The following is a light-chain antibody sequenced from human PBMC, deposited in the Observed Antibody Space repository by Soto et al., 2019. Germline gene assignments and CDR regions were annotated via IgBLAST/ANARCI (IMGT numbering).Light chain of an antibody. CDR3: QQYTNWPPLT. CDR2: DAS. CDR1: QSVSSS. V-gene: IGKV3-15*01. Sequence: EIVMTQSPATLSVSPGDRATLSCRASQSVSSSLAWYQQIPGQAPRLLIYDASTRATGIPARFGGSGSWTEFTLTISSLQSEDFAVYYCQQYTNWPPLTFGGGTKVEL. J-gene: IGKJ4*01.